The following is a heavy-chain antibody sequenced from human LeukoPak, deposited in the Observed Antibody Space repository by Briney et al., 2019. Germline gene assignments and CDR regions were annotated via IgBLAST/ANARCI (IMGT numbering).Heavy chain of an antibody. CDR3: TRDPLRYLRVRHYVY. V-gene: IGHV3-21*01. CDR1: GFTFSTSA. Sequence: PGGSLRLSCAASGFTFSTSAMNWVRQVPGKGLEWVSSIDYDSSHIYYAASVRGRFTISRDNARDSVYLQMDSLRVEDTAVYYCTRDPLRYLRVRHYVYWGPGTLFAVSS. CDR2: IDYDSSHI. D-gene: IGHD3-9*01. J-gene: IGHJ4*02.